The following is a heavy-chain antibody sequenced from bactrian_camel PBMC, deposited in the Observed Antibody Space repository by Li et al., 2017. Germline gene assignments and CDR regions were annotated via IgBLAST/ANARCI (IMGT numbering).Heavy chain of an antibody. CDR1: GFYYVTYC. J-gene: IGHJ4*01. V-gene: IGHV3S6*01. CDR2: IDSDGLAT. Sequence: VQLVESGGGSVQAGESLKLACEVTGFYYVTYCMAWFRQSPGKDREGVAGIDSDGLATYDDSAKGRFMISKDNDKNTVYLQMNNLKPEDSAMYYCAARSGGYCGYLLQTSAAWSYWGQGTQVTVS. D-gene: IGHD2*01. CDR3: AARSGGYCGYLLQTSAAWSY.